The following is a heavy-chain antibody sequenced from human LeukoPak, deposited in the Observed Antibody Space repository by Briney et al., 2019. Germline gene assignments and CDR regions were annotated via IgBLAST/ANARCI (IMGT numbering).Heavy chain of an antibody. V-gene: IGHV3-15*01. CDR2: IKSKTDGGTT. D-gene: IGHD3-3*01. CDR1: GFTFSNAW. CDR3: TTVGGPLYYDFWSGYSR. J-gene: IGHJ4*02. Sequence: GGSLRLSCAASGFTFSNAWMSWVRQAPGKGLEWVGRIKSKTDGGTTDYAAPVKGRFTISRDDSKNTLYLQMNSLKTEDTAVYYCTTVGGPLYYDFWSGYSRWGQGTLVTVSS.